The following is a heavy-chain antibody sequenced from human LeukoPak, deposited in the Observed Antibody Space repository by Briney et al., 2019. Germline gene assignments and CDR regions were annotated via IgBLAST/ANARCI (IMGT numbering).Heavy chain of an antibody. V-gene: IGHV4-38-2*02. CDR1: GYSISTGFH. CDR3: ARAPGPGGAFGI. D-gene: IGHD3-10*01. CDR2: MYHSGNT. J-gene: IGHJ3*02. Sequence: SETLSLTCTVPGYSISTGFHWGWIRQTPGKGLEWIASMYHSGNTFYNPSLKSRVTISVDTSKNQFSLKLSSVTAADTAIYYCARAPGPGGAFGICGQGTMVTVSS.